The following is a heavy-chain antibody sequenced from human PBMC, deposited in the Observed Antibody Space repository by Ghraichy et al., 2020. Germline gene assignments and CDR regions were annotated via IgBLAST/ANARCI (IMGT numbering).Heavy chain of an antibody. CDR1: GGSISSSSYY. CDR2: IYYSGST. CDR3: ARQAPSRVVADYYFDY. V-gene: IGHV4-39*01. J-gene: IGHJ4*02. Sequence: SETLSLTCTVSGGSISSSSYYWGWIRQPPGKGLEWIGSIYYSGSTYYNPSLKSRVTISVDTSKNQFSLKLSSVTAADTAVYYCARQAPSRVVADYYFDYWGQGTLVTVSS. D-gene: IGHD2-15*01.